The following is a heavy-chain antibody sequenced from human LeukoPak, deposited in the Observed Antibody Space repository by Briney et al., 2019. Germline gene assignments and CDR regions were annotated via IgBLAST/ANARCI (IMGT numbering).Heavy chain of an antibody. CDR3: ARTTTYYYDSSGYWLFDY. Sequence: PGGSLRLSCAASGFTFSNYSMNWVRQAPGKGLEWVSSISSSSSYIYYADSVKGRFTISRDNAKNSLYLQMNSLRAEDTAVYYCARTTTYYYDSSGYWLFDYWGQGTLVTVSS. J-gene: IGHJ4*02. CDR2: ISSSSSYI. D-gene: IGHD3-22*01. V-gene: IGHV3-21*01. CDR1: GFTFSNYS.